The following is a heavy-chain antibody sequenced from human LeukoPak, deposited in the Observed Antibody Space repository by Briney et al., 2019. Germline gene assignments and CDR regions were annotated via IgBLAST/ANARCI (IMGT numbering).Heavy chain of an antibody. V-gene: IGHV1-18*01. D-gene: IGHD4-17*01. CDR2: ISAYNGNT. CDR1: GYTFTSYG. Sequence: ASVKVSCKASGYTFTSYGISWVRQAPGQGRERMGWISAYNGNTNYAQKLQGRVTMTTDTSTSTAYMELRSLRSDDTAVYYCARDGGVNYGDYAADYWGQGTLVTVSS. J-gene: IGHJ4*02. CDR3: ARDGGVNYGDYAADY.